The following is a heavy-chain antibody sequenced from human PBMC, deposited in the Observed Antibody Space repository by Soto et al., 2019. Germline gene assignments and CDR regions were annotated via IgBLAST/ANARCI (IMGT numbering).Heavy chain of an antibody. J-gene: IGHJ3*02. CDR1: GYTFTSYY. CDR3: APQLGGGYPSSVGVNGVDI. CDR2: INPSGGST. D-gene: IGHD2-21*01. V-gene: IGHV1-46*01. Sequence: ASVKLCCEASGYTFTSYYMHWVRQAPGQGLEWMGIINPSGGSTSYAQKFQGRVTMTRDTSTSTVYMELSSLRSEDTAAYYCAPQLGGGYPSSVGVNGVDIWG.